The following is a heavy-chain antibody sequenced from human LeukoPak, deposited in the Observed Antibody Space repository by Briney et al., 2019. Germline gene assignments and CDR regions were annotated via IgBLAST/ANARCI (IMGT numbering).Heavy chain of an antibody. J-gene: IGHJ4*02. Sequence: SETLSLTCTLSRDSLSNSTYYWGSIRQPPGKGLEWIGSIYYSGRTSYNPSLKSHVTISVDTPKNQSSLNLDAVPAPDPPFLYCARNESDSGSSYFDYWGQGTLVTVSS. V-gene: IGHV4-39*01. CDR2: IYYSGRT. CDR1: RDSLSNSTYY. D-gene: IGHD1-26*01. CDR3: ARNESDSGSSYFDY.